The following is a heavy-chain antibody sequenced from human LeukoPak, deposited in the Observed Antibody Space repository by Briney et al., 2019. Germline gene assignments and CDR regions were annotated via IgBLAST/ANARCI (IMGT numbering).Heavy chain of an antibody. D-gene: IGHD3-22*01. CDR3: ARGRYYASSGSRRYFGY. J-gene: IGHJ4*02. CDR2: IKQDGSEK. CDR1: GFTISSYW. V-gene: IGHV3-7*01. Sequence: GGSLRLSCAASGFTISSYWMSWVRQAPGKGLEWVANIKQDGSEKYYVDSVKGRFTISRDNAKNSLYLQMNSLRAEDTAVYYCARGRYYASSGSRRYFGYWGQGTLVTVSS.